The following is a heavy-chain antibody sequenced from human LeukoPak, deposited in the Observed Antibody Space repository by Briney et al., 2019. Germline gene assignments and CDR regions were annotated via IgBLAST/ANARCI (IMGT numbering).Heavy chain of an antibody. CDR1: GFTFSSYG. D-gene: IGHD1-26*01. J-gene: IGHJ4*02. V-gene: IGHV3-33*01. CDR2: IWYDGSNK. CDR3: GAVGATSPFDY. Sequence: GASLRLSCAASGFTFSSYGMHWVRQAPGKGLEWVAVIWYDGSNKYYADSVKGRFTISRDNSKNTLYLQMNSLRAEDTAVYYCGAVGATSPFDYWGQGTLVTVSS.